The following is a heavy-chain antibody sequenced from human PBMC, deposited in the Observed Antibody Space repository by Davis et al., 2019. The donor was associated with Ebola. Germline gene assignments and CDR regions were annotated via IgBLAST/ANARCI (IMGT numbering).Heavy chain of an antibody. CDR2: IYYSGST. D-gene: IGHD3/OR15-3a*01. J-gene: IGHJ4*02. V-gene: IGHV4-59*01. CDR1: GGSISSYY. Sequence: SETLSLTCTVSGGSISSYYWSWIRQPPGKGLEWIGYIYYSGSTNYNPSLKSRVTISVDTSKNQFSLKLSSVTAADTAVYYCVRRTGIISGHALNYYFDYWGQGTLVTVSS. CDR3: VRRTGIISGHALNYYFDY.